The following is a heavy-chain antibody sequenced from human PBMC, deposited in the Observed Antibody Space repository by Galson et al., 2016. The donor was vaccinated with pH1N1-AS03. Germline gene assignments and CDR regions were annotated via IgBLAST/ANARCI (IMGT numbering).Heavy chain of an antibody. CDR1: GYTFDNYW. V-gene: IGHV5-51*01. CDR3: ARHGNHSYATWFDP. J-gene: IGHJ5*02. Sequence: QSGAEVTKPGQSLKISCKGSGYTFDNYWIGWVRQMPGKGLEWMGIIYPGDSDTRYNPSFQGQVTITADKSITTPYLQWSSLKASDTAIYYCARHGNHSYATWFDPWGQGTLVTVSS. D-gene: IGHD3-16*01. CDR2: IYPGDSDT.